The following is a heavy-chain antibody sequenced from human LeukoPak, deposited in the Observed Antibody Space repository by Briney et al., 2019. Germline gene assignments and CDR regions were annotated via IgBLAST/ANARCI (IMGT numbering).Heavy chain of an antibody. CDR2: ISSSSSYI. D-gene: IGHD6-19*01. CDR3: ARDFGIAVAGNDY. V-gene: IGHV3-21*01. J-gene: IGHJ4*02. CDR1: GFTFSSYS. Sequence: PGGSLRLSCAASGFTFSSYSMNWVRQAPGKGLEWVSSISSSSSYIYYADSVKGRFTISRDNAKNSLYLQMNSLRAEDTAVYYCARDFGIAVAGNDYWGQGTLVTVSS.